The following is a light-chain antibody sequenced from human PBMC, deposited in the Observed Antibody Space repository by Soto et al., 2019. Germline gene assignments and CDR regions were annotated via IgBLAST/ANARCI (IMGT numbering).Light chain of an antibody. J-gene: IGKJ4*01. CDR2: GAS. V-gene: IGKV3D-15*01. CDR1: QSVDSN. CDR3: QQYNDLPLT. Sequence: EIVMTQSPATLSVSPGDGATLSCRASQSVDSNLAWYQQKPGQTPRLLMYGASTRPTGIPARFSGSGSGTEFTLTSISLQSEDSAVYYCQQYNDLPLTFGGGTKVEIK.